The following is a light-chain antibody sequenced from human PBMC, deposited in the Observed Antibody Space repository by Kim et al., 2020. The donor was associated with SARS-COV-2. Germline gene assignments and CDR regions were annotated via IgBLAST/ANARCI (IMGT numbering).Light chain of an antibody. CDR2: DAS. CDR3: QQRSNWPPT. Sequence: LSPGERPTLSCRASQSVSSDLAWYQQRPGQAPRLLIYDASNRATGIPARFSGSGSGIDFTLTISSLEPEDFAVYYCQQRSNWPPTFGGGTKVDIK. J-gene: IGKJ4*01. CDR1: QSVSSD. V-gene: IGKV3-11*01.